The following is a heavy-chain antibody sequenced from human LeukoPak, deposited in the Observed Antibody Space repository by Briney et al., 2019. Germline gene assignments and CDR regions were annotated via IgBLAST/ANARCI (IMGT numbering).Heavy chain of an antibody. Sequence: GGSLRLSCAASGFTFSSYDMHWVRQATGKGLEWVSAIGTAGDTYYPGSVKGRFTISRENAKNSLYLQMNSLRAGDTAVYYCARVNYYDSSGYSREYYFDYWGQGTLVTVSS. V-gene: IGHV3-13*01. CDR3: ARVNYYDSSGYSREYYFDY. D-gene: IGHD3-22*01. J-gene: IGHJ4*02. CDR1: GFTFSSYD. CDR2: IGTAGDT.